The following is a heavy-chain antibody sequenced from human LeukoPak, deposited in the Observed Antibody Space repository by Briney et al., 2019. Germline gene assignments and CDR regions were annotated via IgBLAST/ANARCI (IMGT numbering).Heavy chain of an antibody. CDR2: IRSKAYGGTT. CDR3: TSHSSGYYPDAFDI. J-gene: IGHJ3*02. CDR1: GFTFGDYA. D-gene: IGHD3-22*01. Sequence: GGSLRLSCTASGFTFGDYAMSWVRQAPGKGLEWVGFIRSKAYGGTTEYAASVKGRFTISRDDSKSIAYLQMNSLKTEDTAVYYCTSHSSGYYPDAFDIWGQGTMVTVSS. V-gene: IGHV3-49*04.